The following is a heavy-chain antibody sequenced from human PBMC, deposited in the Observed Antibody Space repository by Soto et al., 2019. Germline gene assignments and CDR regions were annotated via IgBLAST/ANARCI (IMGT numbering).Heavy chain of an antibody. D-gene: IGHD3-10*01. J-gene: IGHJ4*02. CDR2: ISYDGSNK. Sequence: GGSLRLCCAASGFSFSNYAMHRVSQAPGKGLEWVAVISYDGSNKYYADSVKGRFTISRDNSKNTLYLQMDSLRADDTAVYYCAKSRYYGSGTPDPHFDYWGQGTLVTVSS. CDR3: AKSRYYGSGTPDPHFDY. CDR1: GFSFSNYA. V-gene: IGHV3-30*18.